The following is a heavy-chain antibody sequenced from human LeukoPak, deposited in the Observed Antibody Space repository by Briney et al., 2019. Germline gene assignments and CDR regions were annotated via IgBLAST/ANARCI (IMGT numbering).Heavy chain of an antibody. CDR2: IFYSGGT. D-gene: IGHD3-10*01. V-gene: IGHV4-39*07. Sequence: SETLSLTCTVSGGSINTPNYYWGWIRQTPGKGLEWIGNIFYSGGTYYSPSLTSRVTISLDTSRNQFSLKLNSVTAADTAVYYCARAYGSGSPFLYWGQGTLVTVSS. J-gene: IGHJ4*02. CDR1: GGSINTPNYY. CDR3: ARAYGSGSPFLY.